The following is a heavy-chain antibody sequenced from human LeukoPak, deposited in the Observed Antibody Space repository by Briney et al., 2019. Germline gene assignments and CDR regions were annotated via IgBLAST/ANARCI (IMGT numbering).Heavy chain of an antibody. V-gene: IGHV3-21*01. CDR1: GFTFSSYS. Sequence: PGGSLRLSCAASGFTFSSYSMNWVRQAPGKGLEWVSSISSSSSYIYYADSVKGRSTISRDNAKNSLYLQMNSLRAEDTAVYYCARALVRGGYFDYWGQGTLVTVSS. CDR2: ISSSSSYI. D-gene: IGHD3-10*01. J-gene: IGHJ4*02. CDR3: ARALVRGGYFDY.